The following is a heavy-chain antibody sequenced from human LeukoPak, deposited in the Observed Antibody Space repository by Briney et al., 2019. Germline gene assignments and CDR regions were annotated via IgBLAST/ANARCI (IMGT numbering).Heavy chain of an antibody. Sequence: ASVKVSCKASGYTFTSYGISWVRQAPGQGLEWMGWISAYNGNTNYAQKLQGRVTMTTDTSTSTAYMELRSLRSDDTAVYYCARDKGTYCSSTSCYRGINDYWGQGTLVTVSS. D-gene: IGHD2-2*01. J-gene: IGHJ4*02. CDR1: GYTFTSYG. CDR3: ARDKGTYCSSTSCYRGINDY. V-gene: IGHV1-18*01. CDR2: ISAYNGNT.